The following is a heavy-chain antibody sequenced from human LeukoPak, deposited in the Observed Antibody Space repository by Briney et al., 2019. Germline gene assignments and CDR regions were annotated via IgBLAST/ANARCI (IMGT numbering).Heavy chain of an antibody. CDR2: INHSGST. D-gene: IGHD2-15*01. V-gene: IGHV4-34*01. CDR3: ATEKILKPATFDI. CDR1: GGSFSGYY. Sequence: SETLSLTCAVYGGSFSGYYWSWIRQPPGKGLEWIGEINHSGSTNYNPSLKSRVTISVDTSKNQFSLKLSSVTAADTAMYYCATEKILKPATFDIWGQGTMVTVSS. J-gene: IGHJ3*02.